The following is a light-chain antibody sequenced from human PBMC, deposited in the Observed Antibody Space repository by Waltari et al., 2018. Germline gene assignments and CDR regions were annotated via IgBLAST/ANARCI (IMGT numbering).Light chain of an antibody. CDR1: SSNIGAGYD. V-gene: IGLV1-40*01. CDR2: AKN. Sequence: QSVLTQPPSVSGAPGQRVTISCTGSSSNIGAGYDVHWYQQLPGTAPKLLIYAKNHRPSGVPDRFSGSKSGTSASLAITGLQAEDEAAYFCQSFDRSLSVVVFGGGTKLTVL. J-gene: IGLJ2*01. CDR3: QSFDRSLSVVV.